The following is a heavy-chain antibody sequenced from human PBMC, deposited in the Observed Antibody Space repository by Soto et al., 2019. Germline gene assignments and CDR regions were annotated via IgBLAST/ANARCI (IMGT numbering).Heavy chain of an antibody. D-gene: IGHD3-22*01. CDR2: ILPVFDEL. CDR3: ARGSDGSGYGY. J-gene: IGHJ4*02. Sequence: QVQLVQSESEVKKPGSSVKVSCKVSGGTFKNYAISWVRQAPGQGLQWVGGILPVFDELHYAPKLQGRVTISGGEVTGTGHLELGRLRSEDRAVDFCARGSDGSGYGYWGQGTLVTVSS. V-gene: IGHV1-69*01. CDR1: GGTFKNYA.